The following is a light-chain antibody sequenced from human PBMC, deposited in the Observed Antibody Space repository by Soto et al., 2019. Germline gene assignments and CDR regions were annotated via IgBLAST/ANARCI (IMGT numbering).Light chain of an antibody. Sequence: DLQMTQSPSSLSASVGDRVTITCRASQSIRDHLGWYQQKPGKAPKSLIYVASRLQSGVPSRFSGSGSGTEFTLTISSLQPEDFATYYCVRQNRDPWTLGQGNKVEI. CDR2: VAS. CDR3: VRQNRDPWT. CDR1: QSIRDH. J-gene: IGKJ1*01. V-gene: IGKV1-17*01.